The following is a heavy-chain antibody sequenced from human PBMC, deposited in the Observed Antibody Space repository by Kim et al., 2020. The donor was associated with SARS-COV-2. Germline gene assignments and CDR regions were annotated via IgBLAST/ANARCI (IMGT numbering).Heavy chain of an antibody. CDR3: ARDRGGLFDY. J-gene: IGHJ4*02. CDR2: I. Sequence: IYDAGSVKGRVTISRDNAKNSLYLQMNSLRDEDTAVYYCARDRGGLFDYWGQGTLVTVSS. D-gene: IGHD3-16*01. V-gene: IGHV3-21*01.